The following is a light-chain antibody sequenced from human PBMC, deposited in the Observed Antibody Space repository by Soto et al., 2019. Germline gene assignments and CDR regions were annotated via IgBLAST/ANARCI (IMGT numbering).Light chain of an antibody. V-gene: IGLV1-47*01. CDR1: SSNIGSNY. Sequence: VLTQPPSASGTPGQRVTISCSGSSSNIGSNYVYWYQQLPGTAPKLLIYRNNQRPSGVPDRFSGSKSGTSASLAISGLRSEDEADYYCPAWDDSLSGRVFGTGTKVTVL. J-gene: IGLJ1*01. CDR2: RNN. CDR3: PAWDDSLSGRV.